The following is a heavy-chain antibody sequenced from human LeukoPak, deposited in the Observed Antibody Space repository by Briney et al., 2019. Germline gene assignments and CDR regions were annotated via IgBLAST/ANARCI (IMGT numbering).Heavy chain of an antibody. V-gene: IGHV3-23*01. CDR2: ISGSGGST. D-gene: IGHD1-14*01. CDR1: GFTFSGYA. Sequence: GGSLRLSCAASGFTFSGYAMSWVRQAPGKGLEWVSAISGSGGSTYYADSVKGRFTISRDNSKNTLYLQMNSLRAEDTAVYYCASRPAYWYFDLWGRGTLVTVSS. J-gene: IGHJ2*01. CDR3: ASRPAYWYFDL.